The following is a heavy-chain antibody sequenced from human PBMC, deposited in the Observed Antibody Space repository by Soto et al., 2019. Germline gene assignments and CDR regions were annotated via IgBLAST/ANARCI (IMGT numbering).Heavy chain of an antibody. J-gene: IGHJ5*02. CDR1: GWTFSSYA. D-gene: IGHD3-22*01. V-gene: IGHV1-69*13. CDR3: ARAKIAGEVVITHGGWFEP. Sequence: VASVKVSCKASGWTFSSYAISWVRQAGGQGLEWMGGIIPIFGTANYAQKFQGRVTITADESTSTAYMELSSLRSEDTAVYYCARAKIAGEVVITHGGWFEPWGQGTLVTVSS. CDR2: IIPIFGTA.